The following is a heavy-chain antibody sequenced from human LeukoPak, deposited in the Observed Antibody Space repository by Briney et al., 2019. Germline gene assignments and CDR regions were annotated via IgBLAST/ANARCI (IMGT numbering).Heavy chain of an antibody. D-gene: IGHD1-14*01. CDR3: ARDKRTRGRDNAFDI. Sequence: GASVKVSCKASGYTFTGYYMHWVRQAPGQGLEWMGWINPNSGGTNYAQKFQGWVTMTRDTSISTAYMELSRPRSDDTAVYYCARDKRTRGRDNAFDIWGQGTMVTVSS. V-gene: IGHV1-2*04. J-gene: IGHJ3*02. CDR2: INPNSGGT. CDR1: GYTFTGYY.